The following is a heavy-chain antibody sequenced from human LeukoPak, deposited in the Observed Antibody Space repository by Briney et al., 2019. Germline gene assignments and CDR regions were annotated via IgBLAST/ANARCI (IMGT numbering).Heavy chain of an antibody. CDR1: GFTFSSYG. CDR3: AKHSGSYFIYYIDS. V-gene: IGHV3-23*01. J-gene: IGHJ4*02. D-gene: IGHD1-26*01. Sequence: TGGSLRLSCAASGFTFSSYGLSWVRQAPGKGLAWVSTISGSAYNSYYADSVKGRFTISRDNSANTLYLQMDNLRAEDTALYYCAKHSGSYFIYYIDSWGQGTLVTVSS. CDR2: ISGSAYNS.